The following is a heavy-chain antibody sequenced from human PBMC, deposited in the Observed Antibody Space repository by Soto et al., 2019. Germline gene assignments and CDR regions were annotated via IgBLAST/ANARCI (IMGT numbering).Heavy chain of an antibody. J-gene: IGHJ4*02. CDR2: ISYDGSNK. Sequence: QVQLVESGGGVVQPGRSLRLSCAASGFTFSSYAMHWVRQAPGKGLEWVAVISYDGSNKYYADSVKGRFTISRDNSKNTLYLQMNSLRAEDTAVYYCARGQRYFDWLSHFDYWGQGTLVTVSS. D-gene: IGHD3-9*01. CDR3: ARGQRYFDWLSHFDY. CDR1: GFTFSSYA. V-gene: IGHV3-30-3*01.